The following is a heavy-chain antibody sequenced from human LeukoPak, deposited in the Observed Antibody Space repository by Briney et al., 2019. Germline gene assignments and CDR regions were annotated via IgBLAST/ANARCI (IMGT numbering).Heavy chain of an antibody. CDR2: ISSSSSYI. J-gene: IGHJ4*02. Sequence: GGSLRLSCAASGFTFSSYSMNWVRQAPGKGLEWVSSISSSSSYIYYADSVKGRFTISRDNAKNSLYLQMNSLRAEDTAVYYCARDNTAMVLEIYYFDYWGQGTLVTVSS. D-gene: IGHD5-18*01. CDR1: GFTFSSYS. CDR3: ARDNTAMVLEIYYFDY. V-gene: IGHV3-21*01.